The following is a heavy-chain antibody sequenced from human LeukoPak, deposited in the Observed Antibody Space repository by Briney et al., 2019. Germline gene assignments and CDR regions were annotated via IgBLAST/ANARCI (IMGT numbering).Heavy chain of an antibody. CDR1: GYSFTTYW. Sequence: GESLKISCKASGYSFTTYWIGWVRQMPGKGLEWMGIIYPGDSDTRYCPSFQGQVTISADKSISTAYLQWSSLKASDTAMYYCARERTYRAYCGGDCYPDAFDIWGQGTMVTVSS. J-gene: IGHJ3*02. CDR2: IYPGDSDT. CDR3: ARERTYRAYCGGDCYPDAFDI. D-gene: IGHD2-21*02. V-gene: IGHV5-51*01.